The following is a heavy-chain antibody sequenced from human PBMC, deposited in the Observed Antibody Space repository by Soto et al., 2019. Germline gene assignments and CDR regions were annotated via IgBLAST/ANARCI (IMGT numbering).Heavy chain of an antibody. CDR3: AKGDVAGTFPRRYFDL. Sequence: EVQLLESGGGLVQPGGSLRLSCAASGFTFSSYAMSWVRQAPGKGLEWVSAISGSGGSTYYADSVKGRFTISRDNSKNTLYLQMNSLRAEDTAVYYCAKGDVAGTFPRRYFDLWGRGTLVTVSS. V-gene: IGHV3-23*01. CDR2: ISGSGGST. D-gene: IGHD6-19*01. CDR1: GFTFSSYA. J-gene: IGHJ2*01.